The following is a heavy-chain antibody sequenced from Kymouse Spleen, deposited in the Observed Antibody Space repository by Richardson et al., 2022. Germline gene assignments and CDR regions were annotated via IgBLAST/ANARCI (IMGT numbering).Heavy chain of an antibody. CDR2: IKSKTDGGTT. Sequence: EVQLVESGGGLVKPGGSLRLSCAASGFTFSNAWMSWVRQAPGKGLEWVGRIKSKTDGGTTDYAAPVKGRFTISRDDSKNTLYLQMNSLKTEDTAVYYCTTRIAVAGTGAFDYWGQGTLVTVSS. D-gene: IGHD6-19*01. CDR3: TTRIAVAGTGAFDY. CDR1: GFTFSNAW. J-gene: IGHJ4*02. V-gene: IGHV3-15*01.